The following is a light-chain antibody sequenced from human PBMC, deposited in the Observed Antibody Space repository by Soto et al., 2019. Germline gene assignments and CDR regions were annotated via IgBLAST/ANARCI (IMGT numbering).Light chain of an antibody. J-gene: IGKJ2*01. CDR2: GAS. CDR1: QSVSSKH. Sequence: DIVLTQSPGTLSLSPGERATLSCRASQSVSSKHLAWYQQKPGQAPRLLIHGASTRATGIPARFSGSGSGTDFTLTISRLEPEDFAVYYCQQYGSSPHTFGQGTKLEIK. CDR3: QQYGSSPHT. V-gene: IGKV3-20*01.